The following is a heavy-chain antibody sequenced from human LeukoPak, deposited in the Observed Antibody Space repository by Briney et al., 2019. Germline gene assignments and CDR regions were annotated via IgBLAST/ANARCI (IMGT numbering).Heavy chain of an antibody. CDR2: ISSSSSYI. CDR1: GFTLSSYS. Sequence: GWSLRLSCAASGFTLSSYSMNWVRQAPGKGLEGVSSISSSSSYIYYADSVKGRFTISRDNSKNTLYLQMSSLRAEDMAVYYCARSNEPYIVVVPAAIWGQGTLVTVSS. D-gene: IGHD2-2*01. V-gene: IGHV3-21*01. CDR3: ARSNEPYIVVVPAAI. J-gene: IGHJ4*02.